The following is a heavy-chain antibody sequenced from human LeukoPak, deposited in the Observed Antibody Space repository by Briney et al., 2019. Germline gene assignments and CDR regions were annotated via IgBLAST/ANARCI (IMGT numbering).Heavy chain of an antibody. Sequence: PGRSLRLSCAASGFTFSSYGMHWVRQAPGKRLEWVSAISGSGGSTYYADSVKGRFTISRDNSKNTLYLQMNSLRAEDTAVYYCANQGSGSYYHPIDYWGQGTLVTVSS. CDR2: ISGSGGST. V-gene: IGHV3-23*01. CDR1: GFTFSSYG. J-gene: IGHJ4*02. CDR3: ANQGSGSYYHPIDY. D-gene: IGHD1-26*01.